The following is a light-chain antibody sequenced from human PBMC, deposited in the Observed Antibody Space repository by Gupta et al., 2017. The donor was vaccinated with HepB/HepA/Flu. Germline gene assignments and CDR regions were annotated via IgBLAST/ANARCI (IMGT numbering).Light chain of an antibody. V-gene: IGLV2-23*02. CDR1: SSDIGTYKF. CDR3: CSYAGFATVV. J-gene: IGLJ3*02. CDR2: DVT. Sequence: QSALTQPASVSGSPGQSINISCTGSSSDIGTYKFVSWYQHHPGKAPQLIIYDVTKRPSGISNRFSGSRSGNTASLTISGLQAADEADYYCCSYAGFATVVFGGGTMLTVL.